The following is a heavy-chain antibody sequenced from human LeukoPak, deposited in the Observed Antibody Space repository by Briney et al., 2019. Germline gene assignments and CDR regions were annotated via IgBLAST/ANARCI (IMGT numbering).Heavy chain of an antibody. Sequence: ASVKVSCKASGYTFTSYYMHWVRQAPGQGLEWMGGIIPIFGTANYAQKFQGRVTITADESTSTAYMELSSLRSEDTAVYYCAREGRWLQLGNFDYWGQGTLVTVSS. CDR3: AREGRWLQLGNFDY. CDR2: IIPIFGTA. CDR1: GYTFTSYY. J-gene: IGHJ4*02. D-gene: IGHD5-24*01. V-gene: IGHV1-69*13.